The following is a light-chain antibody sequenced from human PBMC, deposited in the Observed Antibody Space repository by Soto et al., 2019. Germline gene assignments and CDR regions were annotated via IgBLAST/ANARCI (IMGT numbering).Light chain of an antibody. CDR3: QQLKSYPPFT. CDR1: QGISSY. Sequence: DIQLTQSPSFLSASVGDRVTITCRASQGISSYLAWYQQKPGKAPKLLIYGASTLQSGVPSRFSGSGSGTEFTLTISSLQPEDFATYYCQQLKSYPPFTFGPGTKVDI. V-gene: IGKV1-9*01. CDR2: GAS. J-gene: IGKJ3*01.